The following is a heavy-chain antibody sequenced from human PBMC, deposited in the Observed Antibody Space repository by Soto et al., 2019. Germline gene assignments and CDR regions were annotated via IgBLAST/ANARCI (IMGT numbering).Heavy chain of an antibody. D-gene: IGHD3-10*01. V-gene: IGHV4-39*01. J-gene: IGHJ4*02. CDR1: GGSISSSSYY. CDR3: ARHFSYYYGSGSSPFDY. CDR2: IYYSGST. Sequence: QLQLQESGPGLVKPSETLSLTCTVSGGSISSSSYYWGWIRQPPGKGLEWIGSIYYSGSTYYNPSLKSRVTISVDTSKNQFSLKLSSVTAADTAVYYCARHFSYYYGSGSSPFDYWGQGTLVTVSS.